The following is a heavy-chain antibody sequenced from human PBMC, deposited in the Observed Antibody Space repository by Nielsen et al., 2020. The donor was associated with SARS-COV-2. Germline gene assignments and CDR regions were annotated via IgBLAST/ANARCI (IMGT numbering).Heavy chain of an antibody. V-gene: IGHV1-46*01. Sequence: ASVKVSCKASGYTFTSYYMHWVRQAPGQGLEWMGIINPSGGSTSYAQKFQGRVTMTRDTSTSTVYMELSSLGSEDTAVYYCARGGRLRGNVCGGDCYPFDYWGQGTLVTVSS. J-gene: IGHJ4*02. D-gene: IGHD2-21*02. CDR2: INPSGGST. CDR1: GYTFTSYY. CDR3: ARGGRLRGNVCGGDCYPFDY.